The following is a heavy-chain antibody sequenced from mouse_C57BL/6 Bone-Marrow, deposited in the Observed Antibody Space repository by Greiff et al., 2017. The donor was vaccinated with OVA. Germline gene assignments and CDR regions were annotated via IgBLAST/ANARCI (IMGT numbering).Heavy chain of an antibody. CDR1: GYTFTNYW. D-gene: IGHD1-1*01. J-gene: IGHJ2*02. Sequence: QVQLQQSGAELVRPGTSVKLSCKASGYTFTNYWMHWVKQRPVQGLEWIGVIAPSDSYINYNQKFKGRATLTVDTSSSTAYMHLSSLTSEDSAVYYCAHYGSRLYLNYGGQGTSLTVSA. V-gene: IGHV1-59*01. CDR3: AHYGSRLYLNY. CDR2: IAPSDSYI.